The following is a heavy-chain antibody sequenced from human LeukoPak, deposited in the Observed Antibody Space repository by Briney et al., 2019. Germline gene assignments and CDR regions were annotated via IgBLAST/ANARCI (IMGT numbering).Heavy chain of an antibody. CDR1: GYTFTGYY. D-gene: IGHD6-19*01. CDR2: INPNSGGT. Sequence: ASVKVSCKASGYTFTGYYMHWVRQAPGQGLEWMGRINPNSGGTSYAQKFQGRVTMTRDTSISTAYMELSRLRSDDTAVYYCARATIAVAGKGYYYCYMDVWGKGTTVTVSS. CDR3: ARATIAVAGKGYYYCYMDV. V-gene: IGHV1-2*06. J-gene: IGHJ6*03.